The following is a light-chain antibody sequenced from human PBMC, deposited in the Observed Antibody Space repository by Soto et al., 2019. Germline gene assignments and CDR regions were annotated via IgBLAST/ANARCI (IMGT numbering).Light chain of an antibody. CDR1: QDIKNY. J-gene: IGKJ4*01. Sequence: KMSQSPSSLSATIGDRVTITCQARQDIKNYLNWYQQKSGKARKLLIYDASDLETGVPSRFSGSGSGTEFTLTISSLQPEDFATYYCQKYNSAPLTFGGG. CDR3: QKYNSAPLT. V-gene: IGKV1-33*01. CDR2: DAS.